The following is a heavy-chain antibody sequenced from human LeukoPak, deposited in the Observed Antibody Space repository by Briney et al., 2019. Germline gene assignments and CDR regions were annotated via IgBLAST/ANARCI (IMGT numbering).Heavy chain of an antibody. CDR3: ARIRFGELLFGAFDI. CDR1: KFTLSDFW. D-gene: IGHD3-10*01. J-gene: IGHJ3*02. V-gene: IGHV3-7*01. CDR2: INQDGSDK. Sequence: GGSLRLSCAASKFTLSDFWMSWVRQAPGKGLEWVANINQDGSDKNYVDSVKGRFTISRDNAKNSLYLQMNSLRAEDTAVYYCARIRFGELLFGAFDIWGQGTMVTVSS.